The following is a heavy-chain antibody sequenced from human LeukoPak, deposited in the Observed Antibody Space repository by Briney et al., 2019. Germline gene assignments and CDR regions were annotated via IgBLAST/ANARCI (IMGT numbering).Heavy chain of an antibody. D-gene: IGHD3-10*01. Sequence: ASVKVSCKASGYTFTSYAMNWVRQAPGQGLEWMGWINTNTGNPTYAQGFTGRFVFSLDTSVSTAYLQISSLKAEDTAVYYCARDGTMVRGVIFPYYYYMDVWGKGTTVTVSS. CDR1: GYTFTSYA. CDR2: INTNTGNP. J-gene: IGHJ6*03. V-gene: IGHV7-4-1*02. CDR3: ARDGTMVRGVIFPYYYYMDV.